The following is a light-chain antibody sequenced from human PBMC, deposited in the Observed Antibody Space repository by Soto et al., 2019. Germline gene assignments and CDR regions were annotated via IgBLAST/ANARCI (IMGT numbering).Light chain of an antibody. CDR1: ESASSN. Sequence: EIVMTQSPATVSVSPGERATLSCRASESASSNLAWYQQKPGQAPRLLIYGASTRATGITARFSGSGSGKEFTRTISSLQSEDCAVYYCQQFQKCPLTFGGGTNVQIK. J-gene: IGKJ4*01. V-gene: IGKV3-15*01. CDR2: GAS. CDR3: QQFQKCPLT.